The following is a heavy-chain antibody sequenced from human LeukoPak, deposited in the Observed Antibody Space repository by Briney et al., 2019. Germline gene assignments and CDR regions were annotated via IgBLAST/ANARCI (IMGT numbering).Heavy chain of an antibody. CDR2: IKQDGSEK. Sequence: GGSLRLSCAASGFTFSSYWMSWVRQAPGKGLEWVANIKQDGSEKYYVDSVKGRFTISRDNAKNSLYLQMNSLRAEDTAVYYCAREELYSSSWYYYYYYGMDVWGQGTTVTVSS. D-gene: IGHD6-13*01. CDR1: GFTFSSYW. V-gene: IGHV3-7*01. J-gene: IGHJ6*02. CDR3: AREELYSSSWYYYYYYGMDV.